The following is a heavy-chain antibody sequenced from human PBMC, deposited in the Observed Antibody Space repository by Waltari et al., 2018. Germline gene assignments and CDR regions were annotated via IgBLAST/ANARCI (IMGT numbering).Heavy chain of an antibody. Sequence: QVHLVQSGAEIEKPGASVRISCKASGYSFTTYAIHWVRQAPGQKFEWLGWMNGGDGNTRYSQNFQDRVILTRDISASTAYMELNNLRSEDTAIYYCARVLNDYTREQFDYWGQGTLVTVSP. CDR2: MNGGDGNT. J-gene: IGHJ4*02. D-gene: IGHD3-16*01. CDR1: GYSFTTYA. CDR3: ARVLNDYTREQFDY. V-gene: IGHV1-3*01.